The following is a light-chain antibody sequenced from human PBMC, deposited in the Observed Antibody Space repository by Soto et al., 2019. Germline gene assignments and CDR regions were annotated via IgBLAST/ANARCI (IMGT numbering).Light chain of an antibody. Sequence: QSVLTQPASVYGSTGQSITISCTGTSSDVGSYNLVSWYQQHPGKAPKLMIYEGSKRPSGVSNRFSGSKSGNTASLTISGLQAEDEADYYCSSYASSTTPYVFGTGTKVTVL. J-gene: IGLJ1*01. CDR2: EGS. CDR1: SSDVGSYNL. V-gene: IGLV2-14*02. CDR3: SSYASSTTPYV.